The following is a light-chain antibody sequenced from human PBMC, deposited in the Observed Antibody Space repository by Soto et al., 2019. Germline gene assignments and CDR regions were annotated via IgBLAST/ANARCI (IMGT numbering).Light chain of an antibody. J-gene: IGKJ1*01. CDR1: QSVSSSY. V-gene: IGKV3D-7*01. Sequence: EIVMTQSPATLSLSPGERATLSCRASQSVSSSYLSWYQQKPGQAPRLLIYGASTRATGTPARFSGSGSGTDFTLTISSLQPEDFAVYYCQQDYNLPWTFGQGTKVDIK. CDR3: QQDYNLPWT. CDR2: GAS.